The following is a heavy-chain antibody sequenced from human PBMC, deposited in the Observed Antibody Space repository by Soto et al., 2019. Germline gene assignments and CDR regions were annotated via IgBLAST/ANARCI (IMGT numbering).Heavy chain of an antibody. CDR2: IIPFFGTS. J-gene: IGHJ6*02. V-gene: IGHV1-69*01. Sequence: QVQLVQSGAEVKKPGSSVKVSCGASGGTFSSYPINWVRQDPGQGLEWMGGIIPFFGTSNYAQKFQGRVTVTADESPSTPYMELRSLRSEDTAVYYCARVGHITNYGMAVWAQGTTVTVSS. CDR1: GGTFSSYP. D-gene: IGHD1-26*01. CDR3: ARVGHITNYGMAV.